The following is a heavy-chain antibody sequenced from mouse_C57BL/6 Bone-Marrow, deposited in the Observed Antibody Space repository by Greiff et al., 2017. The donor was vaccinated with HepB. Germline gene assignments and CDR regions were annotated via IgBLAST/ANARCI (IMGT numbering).Heavy chain of an antibody. CDR3: ARRRLGDFDY. D-gene: IGHD2-4*01. J-gene: IGHJ2*01. V-gene: IGHV5-6*02. CDR1: RFTFSSYG. Sequence: EVKLVESGGDLVKPGGSLKLSCAASRFTFSSYGMSWVRQTPDKRLEWVATISSGGSYTYYPDSVKGRFTISRDNAKNTLYLQMSSLKSEDTAMYYCARRRLGDFDYWGQGTTLTVSS. CDR2: ISSGGSYT.